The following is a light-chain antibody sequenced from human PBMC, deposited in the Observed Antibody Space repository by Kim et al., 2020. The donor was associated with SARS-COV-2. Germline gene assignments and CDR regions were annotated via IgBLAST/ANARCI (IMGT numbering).Light chain of an antibody. CDR3: QQYKSYSLT. CDR1: QSITSW. V-gene: IGKV1-5*01. J-gene: IGKJ4*01. CDR2: DDS. Sequence: AAVGDRVTITCRARQSITSWLAWYQQKPGKAPKLLIYDDSSLETGVPSRFSGSGSGTEFTLTISSLQPDDFATYYCQQYKSYSLTFGGGTKVDIK.